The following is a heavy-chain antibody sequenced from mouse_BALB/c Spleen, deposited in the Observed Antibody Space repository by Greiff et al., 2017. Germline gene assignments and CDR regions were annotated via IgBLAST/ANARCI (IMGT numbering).Heavy chain of an antibody. Sequence: QVQLQQSGAELVKPGASVKLSCKASGYTFTSYWMHWVKQRPGQGLEWIGEIDPSDSYTNYNQKFKGKATLTVDKSSSTAYMQLSSLTSEDSAVYYCARSFITTVVAPFDYWGQGTTLTVSS. CDR2: IDPSDSYT. CDR3: ARSFITTVVAPFDY. J-gene: IGHJ2*01. D-gene: IGHD1-1*01. V-gene: IGHV1-69*02. CDR1: GYTFTSYW.